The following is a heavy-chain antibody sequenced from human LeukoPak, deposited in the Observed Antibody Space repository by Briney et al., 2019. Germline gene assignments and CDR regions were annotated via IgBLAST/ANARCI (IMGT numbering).Heavy chain of an antibody. CDR3: ARGVVPAARPGNAFDI. J-gene: IGHJ3*02. CDR1: GYTLTELS. V-gene: IGHV1-18*01. CDR2: ISAYNGNT. D-gene: IGHD2-2*02. Sequence: ASVKVSCKVSGYTLTELSMHWVRQAPGKGLEWMGWISAYNGNTNYAQKLQGRVTMTTDTSTSTAYMELRSLRSDDTAVYYCARGVVPAARPGNAFDIWGQGTMVTVSS.